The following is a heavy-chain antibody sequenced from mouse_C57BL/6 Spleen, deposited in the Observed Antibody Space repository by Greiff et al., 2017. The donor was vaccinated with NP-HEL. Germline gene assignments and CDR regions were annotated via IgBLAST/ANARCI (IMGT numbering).Heavy chain of an antibody. D-gene: IGHD1-1*01. V-gene: IGHV3-6*01. CDR1: GYSITSGYY. CDR3: AREEDYYGSSYDYAMDY. CDR2: ISYDGSN. Sequence: EVKLQESGPGLVKPSQSLSLTCSVTGYSITSGYYWNWIRQFPGNKLEWMGYISYDGSNNYNPSLKNRISNTRDTSKNQFFLKLNSVTTEDTATYYCAREEDYYGSSYDYAMDYWGQGTSVTVSS. J-gene: IGHJ4*01.